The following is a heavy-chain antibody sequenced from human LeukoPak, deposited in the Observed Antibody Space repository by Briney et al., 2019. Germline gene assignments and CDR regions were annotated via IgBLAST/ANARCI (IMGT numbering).Heavy chain of an antibody. CDR3: ARLSGAYCGGDCYSPLDV. J-gene: IGHJ6*04. Sequence: AGESLKISCKGSGYSFTSYWIGWVRQMPGKGLEWMGIIYPGDSDTRYSPSFQGQVTISADKSISTAYLQWSSLKASDTAMYYCARLSGAYCGGDCYSPLDVWGKGTTVTVSS. CDR1: GYSFTSYW. D-gene: IGHD2-21*01. CDR2: IYPGDSDT. V-gene: IGHV5-51*01.